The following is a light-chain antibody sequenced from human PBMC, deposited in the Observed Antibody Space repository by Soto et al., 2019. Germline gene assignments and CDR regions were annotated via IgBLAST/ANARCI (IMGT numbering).Light chain of an antibody. CDR2: AAS. V-gene: IGKV1-39*01. CDR3: QQSYSTPRT. J-gene: IGKJ1*01. CDR1: QSISSY. Sequence: DIQMTQSPSSLSASVGDRVTITCRASQSISSYLNWYQQKPGKAPKLLIYAASSLQSGVPSRFSGSGSGTVFTLTISSLQPEDFETYYCQQSYSTPRTFGQGTRVEIK.